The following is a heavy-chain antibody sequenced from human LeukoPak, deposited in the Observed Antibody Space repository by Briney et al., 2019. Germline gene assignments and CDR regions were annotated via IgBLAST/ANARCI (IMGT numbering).Heavy chain of an antibody. V-gene: IGHV3-9*01. CDR3: ARGSAGSYFDY. Sequence: GGSLRLSCAASGFTFDDYAMHWVRQAPGKGLEWVSGISWNSGSIGYADSVKGRFTISRDNAKNSLYLQMNSLRAEDAALYYCARGSAGSYFDYRGQGTLVTVSS. D-gene: IGHD3-10*01. J-gene: IGHJ4*02. CDR1: GFTFDDYA. CDR2: ISWNSGSI.